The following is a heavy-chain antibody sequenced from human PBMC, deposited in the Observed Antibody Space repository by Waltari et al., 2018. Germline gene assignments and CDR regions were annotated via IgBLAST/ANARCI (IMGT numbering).Heavy chain of an antibody. V-gene: IGHV1-18*01. CDR3: ARDDRSCGGDCYFLDH. CDR1: GYTFSRYG. D-gene: IGHD2-21*02. Sequence: QIQLVQSGAEVKKPGASVKVSCKASGYTFSRYGITGVRQAPGQGLAWMGSISAYNGNTNYAQKVQGRVTMTTDTSTSTAQMELRSLTSDDTAVYYCARDDRSCGGDCYFLDHWGQGTLVTVSS. CDR2: ISAYNGNT. J-gene: IGHJ4*02.